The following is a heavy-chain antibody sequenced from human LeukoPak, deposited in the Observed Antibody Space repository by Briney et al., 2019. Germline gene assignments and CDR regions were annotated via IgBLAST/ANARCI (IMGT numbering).Heavy chain of an antibody. Sequence: PGGSLRLSCVASGFTFSSIAMHWVRQAPGKGLEWVAFISYDGSNKYHADSVKGRFTISRDNSKNTLYLQMNSLRTEDTAVYYCARRRGEVSNWSEVAFDIWGQGTKVTVSS. CDR3: ARRRGEVSNWSEVAFDI. D-gene: IGHD6-13*01. J-gene: IGHJ3*02. V-gene: IGHV3-30*04. CDR1: GFTFSSIA. CDR2: ISYDGSNK.